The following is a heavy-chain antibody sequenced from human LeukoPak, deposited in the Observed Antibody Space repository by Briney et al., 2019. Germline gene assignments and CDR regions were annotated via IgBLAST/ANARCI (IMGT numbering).Heavy chain of an antibody. D-gene: IGHD3-16*01. Sequence: GGSLRLSCAASGFTFSSYGMHWVRQAPGKGLEWVAVIWYGGSNKYYADSVKGRFTISRDNSKNTLYLQMNSLRAEDTAVYYCAKSRGPGTNWFDPWGQGTLVTVS. CDR1: GFTFSSYG. J-gene: IGHJ5*02. CDR3: AKSRGPGTNWFDP. V-gene: IGHV3-30*02. CDR2: IWYGGSNK.